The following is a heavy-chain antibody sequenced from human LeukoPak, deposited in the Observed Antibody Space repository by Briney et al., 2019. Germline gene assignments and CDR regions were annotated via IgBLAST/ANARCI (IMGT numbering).Heavy chain of an antibody. J-gene: IGHJ5*01. CDR3: AKQYIVTTWYWFGS. D-gene: IGHD4-17*01. V-gene: IGHV3-23*01. CDR1: GFTFSSFA. Sequence: GGSLSLSCSASGFTFSSFAMNWVRQAPGKGLEWVSSISPGGEETYYADSVESRFTISRDNSKNTLSLQMNSLRAEDTAVYYCAKQYIVTTWYWFGSWGQGTLVTVSS. CDR2: ISPGGEET.